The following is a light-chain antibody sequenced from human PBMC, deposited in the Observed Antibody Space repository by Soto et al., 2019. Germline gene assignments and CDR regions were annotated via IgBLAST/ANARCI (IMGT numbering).Light chain of an antibody. CDR3: AAWDDRLSGL. CDR2: NND. CDR1: TSNIGTYF. V-gene: IGLV1-47*01. Sequence: QSVLTQPPSASGTPGQRVTISCSGTTSNIGTYFVYWYQHLPGTTPKLLIYNNDQRPAGVPDRVSGAKSAASASLVISRLRAEDESDYCCAAWDDRLSGLFGGGTQLTVL. J-gene: IGLJ2*01.